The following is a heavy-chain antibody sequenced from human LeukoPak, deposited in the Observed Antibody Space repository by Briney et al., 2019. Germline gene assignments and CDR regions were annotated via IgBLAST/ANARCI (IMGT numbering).Heavy chain of an antibody. CDR1: GFPFGSYA. CDR2: ITAIDGST. CDR3: ARGAFGVYAFDI. Sequence: GGSLRLSCATSGFPFGSYAMTWVRQAPGKGLEWVSGITAIDGSTYYADSVKGRFTISRDNAKNTLYVQMNSLRAEDTAVYYCARGAFGVYAFDIWGQGTMVTVSS. V-gene: IGHV3-23*01. D-gene: IGHD3-3*01. J-gene: IGHJ3*02.